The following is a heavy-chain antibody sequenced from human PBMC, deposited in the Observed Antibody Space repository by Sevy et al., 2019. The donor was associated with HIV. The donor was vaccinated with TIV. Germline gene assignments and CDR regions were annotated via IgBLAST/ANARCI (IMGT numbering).Heavy chain of an antibody. CDR1: GFTFSSYA. V-gene: IGHV3-30-3*01. Sequence: GGSLRLSCAASGFTFSSYAMHWVRQAPDKGLEWVALISYDGSNKYYADSVKGRFTISRDNSKNTLYLQMNSLRAEDTAVYYCARDFGESYYDYGMDVWGQGTTVTVSS. CDR2: ISYDGSNK. J-gene: IGHJ6*02. CDR3: ARDFGESYYDYGMDV. D-gene: IGHD3-10*01.